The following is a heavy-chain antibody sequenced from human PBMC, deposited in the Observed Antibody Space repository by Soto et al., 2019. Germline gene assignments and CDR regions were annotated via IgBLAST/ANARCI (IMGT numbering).Heavy chain of an antibody. D-gene: IGHD6-13*01. CDR3: ARSLVKVTYEAFNI. CDR2: IYPGDSDT. V-gene: IGHV5-51*01. CDR1: GYNFNRYW. J-gene: IGHJ3*02. Sequence: GESLKISCKGSGYNFNRYWIGWVRQMPGKGLEWMGVIYPGDSDTRYSPSLQGQVTISADKSSSAAYLQWSSLPASDTATYYCARSLVKVTYEAFNIWAQGKMVTVSS.